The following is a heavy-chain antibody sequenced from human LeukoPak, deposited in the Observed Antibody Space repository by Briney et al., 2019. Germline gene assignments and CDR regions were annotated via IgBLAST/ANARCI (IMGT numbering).Heavy chain of an antibody. J-gene: IGHJ6*03. V-gene: IGHV3-21*01. D-gene: IGHD1-26*01. CDR3: ARDPYSGSYGDYYYYYMDV. Sequence: GGSLRLSCAASGFTFTTYNMNWVRQAPGKGLEWVSSITTSSTYIYYADSVKGRFTISRDNAKNSLFLQMNSLRAEDTAIYYCARDPYSGSYGDYYYYYMDVWGKGTTVTVSS. CDR2: ITTSSTYI. CDR1: GFTFTTYN.